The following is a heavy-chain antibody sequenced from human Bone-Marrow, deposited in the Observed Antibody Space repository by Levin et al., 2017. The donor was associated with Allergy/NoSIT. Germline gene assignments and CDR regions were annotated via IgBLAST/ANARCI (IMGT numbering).Heavy chain of an antibody. V-gene: IGHV3-11*01. CDR3: ARVHLGYCSSTSCPYGMDV. J-gene: IGHJ6*02. D-gene: IGHD2-2*01. CDR2: ISSSGSTI. CDR1: GFTFSDYY. Sequence: GGSLRLSCAASGFTFSDYYMSWIRQAPGKGLEWVSYISSSGSTIYYADSVKGRFTISRDNAKNSLYLQMNSLRAEDTAVYYCARVHLGYCSSTSCPYGMDVWGQGTTVTVSS.